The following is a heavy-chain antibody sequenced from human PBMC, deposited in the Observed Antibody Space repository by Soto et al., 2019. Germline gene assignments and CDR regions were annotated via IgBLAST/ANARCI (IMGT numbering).Heavy chain of an antibody. CDR2: ILHDGNNK. Sequence: QVQLVESGGGVVQPGRSLRLSCAASGFTFSNYIMHWVRQAPGKGLEWVAIILHDGNNKYYADSVKGRFTISGDNSKNTLYLQMHSLRTEDTAIYYCARDDEGGSYCDLGYWGQGTLVTVSS. D-gene: IGHD3-10*01. CDR1: GFTFSNYI. CDR3: ARDDEGGSYCDLGY. J-gene: IGHJ4*02. V-gene: IGHV3-30-3*01.